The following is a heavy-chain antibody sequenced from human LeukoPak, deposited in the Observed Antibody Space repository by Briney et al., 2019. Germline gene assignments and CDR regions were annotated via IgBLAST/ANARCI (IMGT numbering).Heavy chain of an antibody. J-gene: IGHJ4*02. CDR1: GFTFSSYS. D-gene: IGHD2-2*01. CDR2: ISSSSSYI. V-gene: IGHV3-21*01. Sequence: NAGGSLRLSCAASGFTFSSYSMKWVRQAPGKGMEWVSSISSSSSYIYYADSVKGRFTISRDNAKNSLYLQMNSLRAEDTAVYYCAREVRGIVVVPAYLDYWGQGTLVTVSS. CDR3: AREVRGIVVVPAYLDY.